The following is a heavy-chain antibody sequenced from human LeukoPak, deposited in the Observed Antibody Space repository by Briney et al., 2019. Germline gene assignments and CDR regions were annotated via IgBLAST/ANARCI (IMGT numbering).Heavy chain of an antibody. V-gene: IGHV4-61*02. CDR1: GGSISSGSYY. CDR3: ARDSSSWYREIGGWFDP. J-gene: IGHJ5*02. Sequence: SETLCLTCAVSGGSISSGSYYWSCIRQPAGKGLEWIGRIYTSGSTNSNPSLKSRVTISVDTSKNQFSLKLSSVTAADTAVYYCARDSSSWYREIGGWFDPWGQGTLVTVSS. D-gene: IGHD6-13*01. CDR2: IYTSGST.